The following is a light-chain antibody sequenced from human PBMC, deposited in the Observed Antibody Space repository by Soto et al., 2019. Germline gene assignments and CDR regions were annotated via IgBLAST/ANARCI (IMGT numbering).Light chain of an antibody. J-gene: IGKJ2*01. Sequence: DIQMTQSPSSVSASVGDRVTITCRASQCISNWLAWYQQKPGKAPNLLIFAASSLQSGVPSRFSGSGSGTDFTLTISDLQPEDFSTYYCQQANSFPPTFGQGNKLEIK. V-gene: IGKV1-12*01. CDR1: QCISNW. CDR2: AAS. CDR3: QQANSFPPT.